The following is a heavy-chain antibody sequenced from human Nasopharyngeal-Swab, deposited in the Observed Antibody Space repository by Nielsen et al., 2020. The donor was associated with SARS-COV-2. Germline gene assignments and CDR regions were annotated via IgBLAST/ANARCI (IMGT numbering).Heavy chain of an antibody. CDR2: INSSSSSI. Sequence: PGKGLEWVSSINSSSSSIYYADSVKGQFTISRDNAKNSLYLQMNSLSDDDTGVYYCARSGLGYWGQGTLVTVSS. V-gene: IGHV3-21*01. J-gene: IGHJ4*02. CDR3: ARSGLGY.